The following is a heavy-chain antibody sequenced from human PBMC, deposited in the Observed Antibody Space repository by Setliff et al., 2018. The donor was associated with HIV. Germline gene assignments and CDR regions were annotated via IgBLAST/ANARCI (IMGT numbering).Heavy chain of an antibody. CDR3: ARVRVAAVAPYFDF. V-gene: IGHV3-64*02. J-gene: IGHJ4*02. CDR1: GFTFSSYA. Sequence: LRLSCVAYGFTFSSYAMYWVRQAPGKGLEYVSAINSNGGSTYYADSVKGRFTISRDNSKSTVYLQMGSLRAEDMAVYYCARVRVAAVAPYFDFWGQGALVTVSS. D-gene: IGHD6-13*01. CDR2: INSNGGST.